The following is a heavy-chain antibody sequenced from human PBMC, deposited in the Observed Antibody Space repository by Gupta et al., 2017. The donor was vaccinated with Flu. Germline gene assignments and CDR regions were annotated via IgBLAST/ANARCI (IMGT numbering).Heavy chain of an antibody. V-gene: IGHV4-34*01. CDR2: INHSGST. J-gene: IGHJ4*02. D-gene: IGHD2-2*01. Sequence: QVQLQQWGAGLLQPSETLSLTCAVYGASFSGYSLNWIRQPPGKGREWIGEINHSGSTNYSPSLKSRVTISVDSSKNQFSQKLSSVTAADTAVYFCARGDFVVVPAAIGGGTHFGFWGQGTLVTVSS. CDR1: GASFSGYS. CDR3: ARGDFVVVPAAIGGGTHFGF.